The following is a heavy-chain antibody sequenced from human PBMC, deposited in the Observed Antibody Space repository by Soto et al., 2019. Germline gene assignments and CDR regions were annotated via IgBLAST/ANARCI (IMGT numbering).Heavy chain of an antibody. J-gene: IGHJ4*02. CDR2: INHSGSA. Sequence: SETLSLTCAVYGGSFSDYFWSWIRQPPGKGLEWIGEINHSGSANYIPSLRSRVTISVDTSKNQFSLKLNSVTAADTAVYYCARGRLHLGELSFNYLDFWGQGTLVTVSS. D-gene: IGHD3-16*02. V-gene: IGHV4-34*01. CDR3: ARGRLHLGELSFNYLDF. CDR1: GGSFSDYF.